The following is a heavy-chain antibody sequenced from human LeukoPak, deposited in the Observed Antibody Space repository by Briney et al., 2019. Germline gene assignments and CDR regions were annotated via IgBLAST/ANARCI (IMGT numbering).Heavy chain of an antibody. Sequence: SVKVSCKASGGTFSSYAISWVRQAPGQGLEWMGGIIPIFGTANYAQKFQGRVTITADKSTSTAYMELSSLRSEDTAVYYCARSYCGGDCYSDYWGQGTLVTVSS. D-gene: IGHD2-21*02. CDR1: GGTFSSYA. J-gene: IGHJ4*02. CDR3: ARSYCGGDCYSDY. CDR2: IIPIFGTA. V-gene: IGHV1-69*06.